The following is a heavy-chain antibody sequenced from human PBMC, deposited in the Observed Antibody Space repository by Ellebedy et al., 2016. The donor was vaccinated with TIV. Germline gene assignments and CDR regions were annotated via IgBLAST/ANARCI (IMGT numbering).Heavy chain of an antibody. Sequence: ASVKVSXXASAYTFIGHYVHWVRQAPGQGLEWVGCINPTTGVTAYPPKFQGRVTVTGDTSISIVSMDLSSLRSDDTALYYCAREMLGDNKSVEYWGQGTLVTVSS. V-gene: IGHV1-2*02. J-gene: IGHJ4*02. CDR3: AREMLGDNKSVEY. CDR2: INPTTGVT. CDR1: AYTFIGHY. D-gene: IGHD1-26*01.